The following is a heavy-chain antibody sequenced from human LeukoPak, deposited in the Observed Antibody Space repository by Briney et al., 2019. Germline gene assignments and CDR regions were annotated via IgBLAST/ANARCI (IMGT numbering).Heavy chain of an antibody. CDR3: ARDLEYYYDSSGYYYEDY. CDR2: IYSGGST. D-gene: IGHD3-22*01. CDR1: GFTVSSNY. V-gene: IGHV3-66*01. Sequence: GGSLRLSCAASGFTVSSNYMSWVRQAPGKGLEWVSVIYSGGSTYYADSVKGRFTISRDNSKNTLYLQMNSLRAEDTAVYYCARDLEYYYDSSGYYYEDYWGQGTLVTVSS. J-gene: IGHJ4*02.